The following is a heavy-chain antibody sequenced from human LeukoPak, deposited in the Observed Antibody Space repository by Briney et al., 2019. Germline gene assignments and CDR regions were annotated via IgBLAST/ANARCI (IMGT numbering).Heavy chain of an antibody. CDR2: ISGGGDST. CDR3: VKLSSGSGSKFGFDS. V-gene: IGHV3-23*01. Sequence: GGSLRLSCGASGFIFSSYAMNWVRQAPGKGLEGVSAISGGGDSTYYADSVRGRFTISRDNSKNMLYLQMNSLRAEDTAVYYCVKLSSGSGSKFGFDSWGQGTLVTVSS. D-gene: IGHD6-19*01. CDR1: GFIFSSYA. J-gene: IGHJ4*02.